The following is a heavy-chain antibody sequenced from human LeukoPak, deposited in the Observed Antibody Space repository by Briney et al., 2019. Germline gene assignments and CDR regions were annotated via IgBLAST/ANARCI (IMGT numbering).Heavy chain of an antibody. D-gene: IGHD3-22*01. CDR1: GFTFSSYS. J-gene: IGHJ4*02. Sequence: TGGSLRLSCAASGFTFSSYSMNWVRQAPGKGLEWVSYISSSGSTIYYADSVKGRFTVSRDNSKNTLYLQMNSLRAEDTAVYYCAKEVGYDSSGYDDYWGQGTLVTVSS. V-gene: IGHV3-48*01. CDR2: ISSSGSTI. CDR3: AKEVGYDSSGYDDY.